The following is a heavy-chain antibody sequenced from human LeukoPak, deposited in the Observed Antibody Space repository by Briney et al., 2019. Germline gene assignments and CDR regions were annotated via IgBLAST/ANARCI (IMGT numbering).Heavy chain of an antibody. CDR2: INPNSGGT. Sequence: GASVKVSCKASGYTFTSYDINWVRQATGQGLEWMGWINPNSGGTNYAQKFRGRVTMTRDTSISTAYMELSRLRSDDTAVYYCARHDYIAFDIWGQGTMVTVSS. CDR3: ARHDYIAFDI. V-gene: IGHV1-2*02. J-gene: IGHJ3*02. CDR1: GYTFTSYD. D-gene: IGHD4-11*01.